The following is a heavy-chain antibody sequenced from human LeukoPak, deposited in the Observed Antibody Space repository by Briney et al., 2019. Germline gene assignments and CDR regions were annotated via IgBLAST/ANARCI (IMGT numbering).Heavy chain of an antibody. J-gene: IGHJ4*02. Sequence: AGGSLRLSCVASGFALINYNMIWVRQAPGKEPEWISILNPTATSVMYADSLKGRFSVSRDNAKNTFFLHMSRLTVEDTAMYYCARDRGWIRDYWGRGTPVTVSS. D-gene: IGHD2-2*03. CDR1: GFALINYN. CDR2: LNPTATSV. CDR3: ARDRGWIRDY. V-gene: IGHV3-11*01.